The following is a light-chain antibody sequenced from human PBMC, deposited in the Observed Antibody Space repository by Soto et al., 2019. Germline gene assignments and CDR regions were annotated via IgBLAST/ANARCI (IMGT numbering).Light chain of an antibody. CDR2: DIS. CDR1: QSVSSY. J-gene: IGKJ5*01. V-gene: IGKV3-11*01. CDR3: QQYGSSEII. Sequence: IVLTQSAATLSLSPGQSATLSCRASQSVSSYLAWYQQKPGQAPRLLIYDISSRATGIPDRFSGSMYGTDFTLTITRLETEDFAVFYCQQYGSSEIIFGQGTRLEI.